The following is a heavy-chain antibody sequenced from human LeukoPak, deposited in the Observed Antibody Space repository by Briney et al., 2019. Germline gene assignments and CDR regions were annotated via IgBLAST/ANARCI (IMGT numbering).Heavy chain of an antibody. CDR2: ISWNSGSI. J-gene: IGHJ4*02. D-gene: IGHD3-22*01. Sequence: GGSLRLSCAASGFTFDDYAMHWVRQAPGKGLEWVSGISWNSGSIGYADSVKGRFTISRDNAKNSLYLQMNSLRAEDTALYYCVKPYYYDSSGQWAFDYWGQGALVTVSS. CDR3: VKPYYYDSSGQWAFDY. CDR1: GFTFDDYA. V-gene: IGHV3-9*01.